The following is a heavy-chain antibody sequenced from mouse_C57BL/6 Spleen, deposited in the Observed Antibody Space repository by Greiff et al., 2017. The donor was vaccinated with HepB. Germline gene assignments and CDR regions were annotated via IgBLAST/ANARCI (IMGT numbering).Heavy chain of an antibody. CDR2: IDPSDSYT. Sequence: QVQLKQPGAELVKPGASVKLSCKASGYTFTSYWMQWVKQRPGQGLEWIGEIDPSDSYTNYNQKFKGKATLTVDTSSSTAYMQLSSLTSEDSAVYYCARCPHYYGSSYNRYLDYWGQGTTLTVSS. D-gene: IGHD1-1*01. CDR1: GYTFTSYW. V-gene: IGHV1-50*01. CDR3: ARCPHYYGSSYNRYLDY. J-gene: IGHJ2*01.